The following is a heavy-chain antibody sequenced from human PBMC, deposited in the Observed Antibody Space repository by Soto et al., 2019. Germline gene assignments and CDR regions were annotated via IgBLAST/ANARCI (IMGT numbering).Heavy chain of an antibody. V-gene: IGHV6-1*01. CDR1: GDSVSSNSAA. D-gene: IGHD5-12*01. CDR2: TYYRSKWYN. J-gene: IGHJ4*02. CDR3: ARDLIEMATNFGNYFDY. Sequence: QSQTLSLTCAISGDSVSSNSAAWNWIRQSPSRGLEWLGRTYYRSKWYNDYAVSVKSRITINPDTSKNQFSLQLNSVTPEDTAVYYCARDLIEMATNFGNYFDYWGQGTLVTVSS.